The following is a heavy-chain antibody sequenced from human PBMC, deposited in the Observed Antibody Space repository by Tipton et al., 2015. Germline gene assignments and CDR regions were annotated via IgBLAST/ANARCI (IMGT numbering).Heavy chain of an antibody. CDR2: ISSNGKTN. D-gene: IGHD3-22*01. CDR1: GFTFSDYY. J-gene: IGHJ1*01. V-gene: IGHV3-11*01. Sequence: GSLRLSCAASGFTFSDYYMSWIRQAPGKGLEWVSYISSNGKTNYYTDSVKGRFTISRDNAKNSLYLQMNSLRAEDTAVYYCARDQGYHSSGSQHWGQGTLVTVSS. CDR3: ARDQGYHSSGSQH.